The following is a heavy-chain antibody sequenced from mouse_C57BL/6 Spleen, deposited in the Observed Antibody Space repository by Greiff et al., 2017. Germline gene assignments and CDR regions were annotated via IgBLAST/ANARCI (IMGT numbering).Heavy chain of an antibody. J-gene: IGHJ1*03. CDR3: AREDYYGSSYGYFDV. Sequence: QVQLQQSGAELVKPGASVKISCKASGYAFSSYWMNWVKQRPGKGLEWIGQIYPGDGDTNYNGKFKGKATLTADKSSSTAYMQLSSLTSEDSAVYFGAREDYYGSSYGYFDVWGTGTTVTVSS. V-gene: IGHV1-80*01. CDR1: GYAFSSYW. D-gene: IGHD1-1*01. CDR2: IYPGDGDT.